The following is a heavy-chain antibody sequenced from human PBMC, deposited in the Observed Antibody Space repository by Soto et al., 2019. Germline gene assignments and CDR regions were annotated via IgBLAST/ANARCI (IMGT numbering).Heavy chain of an antibody. Sequence: QMQLEQSGPEVKKPGTSVKVSCKASGFTFTSSAFQWVRQARGQRLEWIGWIAVGSGYTNYAQRFQDKVTLTRDMSTATTYRERSRLTSEDTAIYYCAADATAGQQMVPSDYWGQGALGTVSS. CDR2: IAVGSGYT. CDR3: AADATAGQQMVPSDY. J-gene: IGHJ4*02. D-gene: IGHD2-8*01. V-gene: IGHV1-58*01. CDR1: GFTFTSSA.